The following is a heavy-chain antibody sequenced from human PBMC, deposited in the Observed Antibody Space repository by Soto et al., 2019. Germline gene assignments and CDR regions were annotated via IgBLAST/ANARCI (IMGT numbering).Heavy chain of an antibody. CDR2: IIPIFGTT. D-gene: IGHD6-13*01. CDR3: ARPRKTATPKGYDY. CDR1: GGTFSNYP. V-gene: IGHV1-69*01. Sequence: QVQLVQSGAEVKKPGSSVRVSCKASGGTFSNYPIGWVRQAPGQGLEWMGVIIPIFGTTNYAQRFQARVTISADESTSTGYMELSSVGYEDTGVYFCARPRKTATPKGYDYWGQGTLVTVSS. J-gene: IGHJ4*02.